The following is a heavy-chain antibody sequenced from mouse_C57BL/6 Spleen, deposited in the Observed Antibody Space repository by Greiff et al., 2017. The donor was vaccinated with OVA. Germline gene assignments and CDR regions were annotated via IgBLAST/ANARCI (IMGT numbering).Heavy chain of an antibody. CDR1: GYTFTDYE. V-gene: IGHV1-15*01. CDR2: IDPETGGT. CDR3: TRRGWLRRGGFAY. D-gene: IGHD2-2*01. J-gene: IGHJ3*01. Sequence: VQLQQSGAELVRPGASVTLSCKASGYTFTDYEMHWVKQTPVHGLEWIGAIDPETGGTAYNQKFKGKAILTADKSSSTAYMELRSLTSEDAAVYYCTRRGWLRRGGFAYWGQGTLVTVSA.